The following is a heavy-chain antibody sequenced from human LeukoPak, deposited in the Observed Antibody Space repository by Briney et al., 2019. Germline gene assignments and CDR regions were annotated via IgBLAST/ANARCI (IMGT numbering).Heavy chain of an antibody. J-gene: IGHJ6*02. CDR3: ARTFSGRNMDV. Sequence: SETLSLTCTVSGGSVSSGSYYWSWIRQPPGKGLEWIGYIYYSGSTNYNPSLKSRVTISVDTSKNQFSLKLSSVTAADTAVYYCARTFSGRNMDVWGQGTTVTVSS. D-gene: IGHD6-19*01. CDR1: GGSVSSGSYY. CDR2: IYYSGST. V-gene: IGHV4-61*01.